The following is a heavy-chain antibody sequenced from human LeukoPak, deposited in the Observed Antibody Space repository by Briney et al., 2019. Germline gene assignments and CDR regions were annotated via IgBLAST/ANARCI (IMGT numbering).Heavy chain of an antibody. J-gene: IGHJ4*02. Sequence: ASVKVSCKASGGTFSSYAISWVRQAPGQGLEWMGGIIPIFGTANYAQKFQGRVTITADESTSTAYMELSSLRSKDTAVYYCARALRGYYDSSGYYCDYWGQGTLVTVSS. V-gene: IGHV1-69*13. CDR3: ARALRGYYDSSGYYCDY. CDR1: GGTFSSYA. CDR2: IIPIFGTA. D-gene: IGHD3-22*01.